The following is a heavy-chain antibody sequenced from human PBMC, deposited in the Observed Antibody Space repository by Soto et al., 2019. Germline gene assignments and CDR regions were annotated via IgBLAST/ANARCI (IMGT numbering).Heavy chain of an antibody. CDR2: ISYDGSYE. J-gene: IGHJ4*02. Sequence: GGSLRLSCAASGFTFSNYGMHWVRQAPGKGLEWVAVISYDGSYEYYGDSVKGRFTIFRDNSKATLYLQMNSLIPEDTAVYYCAKGVIVEPPRPSDEHYFDNWGQGTLVTVSS. V-gene: IGHV3-30*18. CDR3: AKGVIVEPPRPSDEHYFDN. CDR1: GFTFSNYG. D-gene: IGHD1-26*01.